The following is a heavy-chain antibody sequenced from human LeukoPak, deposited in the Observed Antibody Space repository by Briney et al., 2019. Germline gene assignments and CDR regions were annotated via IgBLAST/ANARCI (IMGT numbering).Heavy chain of an antibody. D-gene: IGHD6-13*01. CDR3: ARGRSSSNWFWHD. Sequence: GGSLRLSCAASGFTFSSLWMTWVRQAPGKGLEWVANIKKDGSDKYYVDSVKGRFTISRDNAKNSLYLQMDSLRADDTAMYYCARGRSSSNWFWHDWGQGTLVTVSS. J-gene: IGHJ4*02. CDR1: GFTFSSLW. CDR2: IKKDGSDK. V-gene: IGHV3-7*01.